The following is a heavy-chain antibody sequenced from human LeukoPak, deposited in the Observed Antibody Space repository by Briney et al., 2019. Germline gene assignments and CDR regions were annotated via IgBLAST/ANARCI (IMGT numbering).Heavy chain of an antibody. D-gene: IGHD3-22*01. V-gene: IGHV1-46*01. J-gene: IGHJ4*02. CDR2: INPSGGST. CDR3: ARDVGVMIVRRYFDY. CDR1: GYTFTSYY. Sequence: ASVKVSCKASGYTFTSYYMHWVRQAPGQGLEWMGIINPSGGSTSYAQKFQGRVTMTRDTPTSTVYMELSSLRSADTAVYYCARDVGVMIVRRYFDYWGQGTLVTVSS.